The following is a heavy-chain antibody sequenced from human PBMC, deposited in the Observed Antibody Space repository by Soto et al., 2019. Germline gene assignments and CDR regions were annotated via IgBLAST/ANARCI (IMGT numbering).Heavy chain of an antibody. J-gene: IGHJ4*02. V-gene: IGHV3-23*01. CDR1: GFTFNKYV. CDR3: ARDRDEILTGYHDY. D-gene: IGHD3-9*01. Sequence: EVQLLESGGGLVQPGGSLRLSCAASGFTFNKYVMNWVRQAPGKGLEWVSGISGSAGTTYYADSVKGRFTISRDNSKNTLYLQMNSLRAEDTAVYYCARDRDEILTGYHDYWGQGTLVTVSS. CDR2: ISGSAGTT.